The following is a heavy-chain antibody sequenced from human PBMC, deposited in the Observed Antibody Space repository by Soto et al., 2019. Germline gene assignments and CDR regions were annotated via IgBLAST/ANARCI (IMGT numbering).Heavy chain of an antibody. CDR2: INHSGST. Sequence: SETLSLTSAVYGGSFSGYFWNWVRQPPGKGLEWIGEINHSGSTKYNPSLKSRVTLSVDTSKNHFSLRVFSMTAADTAVYYCARDLSGYYYGMDVWGQGTTVTVSS. J-gene: IGHJ6*02. CDR3: ARDLSGYYYGMDV. V-gene: IGHV4-34*01. CDR1: GGSFSGYF.